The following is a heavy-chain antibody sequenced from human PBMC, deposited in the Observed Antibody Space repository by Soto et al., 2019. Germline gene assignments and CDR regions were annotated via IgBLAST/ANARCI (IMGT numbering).Heavy chain of an antibody. CDR2: IIPIFGTA. Sequence: VKVSCKASGGTFSSYAISWVRQAPGQGLEWMRGIIPIFGTANYAQKFQGRVTITADESTSTAYMELSSLRSEDTAVYYCAGSVGGDKWCDRWGRRTLLTASS. V-gene: IGHV1-69*13. CDR1: GGTFSSYA. J-gene: IGHJ5*02. CDR3: AGSVGGDKWCDR.